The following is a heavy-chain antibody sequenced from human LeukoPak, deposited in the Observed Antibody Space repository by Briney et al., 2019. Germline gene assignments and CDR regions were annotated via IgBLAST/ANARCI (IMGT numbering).Heavy chain of an antibody. CDR1: GGSISSYY. CDR3: DV. CDR2: IYHSGST. J-gene: IGHJ6*04. Sequence: PSETLSLTCTVSGGSISSYYWSWIRQPPGKGLEWIGYIYHSGSTYYNPSLKSRVTISVDTSKNQVSLKLRSVTAADTAVYSLDVWGKGTTVIVSS. V-gene: IGHV4-59*04.